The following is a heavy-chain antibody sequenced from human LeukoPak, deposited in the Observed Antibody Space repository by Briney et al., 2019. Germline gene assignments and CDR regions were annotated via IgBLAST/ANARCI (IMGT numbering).Heavy chain of an antibody. Sequence: GGSLRLSCAASGFTFSSYSMNWVRQAPGKGLEWVPSISSSSSYIYYADSVKGRFTISRDNAKNSLYLQMNSLRAEDTAVYYCASYRSSADAFDIWGQGTMVTVSS. CDR1: GFTFSSYS. CDR3: ASYRSSADAFDI. J-gene: IGHJ3*02. V-gene: IGHV3-21*01. CDR2: ISSSSSYI. D-gene: IGHD6-6*01.